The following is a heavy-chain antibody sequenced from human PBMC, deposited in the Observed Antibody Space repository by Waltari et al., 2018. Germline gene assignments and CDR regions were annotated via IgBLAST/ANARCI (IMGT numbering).Heavy chain of an antibody. CDR3: ARGGGWDNWFDP. J-gene: IGHJ5*02. CDR2: IYYSGST. D-gene: IGHD3-16*01. Sequence: QVQLQESGPGLVKPSETLSLTCTVSGGSISSHSWSWLRQPPGKGLEWIGYIYYSGSTNYNPSLKSRVTISVDTSKNQFSLKLSSVTAADTAVYYCARGGGWDNWFDPWGQGTLVTVSS. V-gene: IGHV4-59*11. CDR1: GGSISSHS.